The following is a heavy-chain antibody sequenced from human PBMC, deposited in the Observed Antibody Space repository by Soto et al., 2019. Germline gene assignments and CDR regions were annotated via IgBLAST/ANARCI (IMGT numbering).Heavy chain of an antibody. V-gene: IGHV4-39*01. Sequence: PSETLSLTCTVSGGSISSSSYYSGWIRQPPGKGLEWIGSIYYSGSTYYNPSLKSRVTISVDTSKNQFSLKLSSVTAADTAVYYCARDTVTPPYYYYYYGMDVWGQGTTVTVSS. CDR3: ARDTVTPPYYYYYYGMDV. J-gene: IGHJ6*02. CDR1: GGSISSSSYY. D-gene: IGHD4-4*01. CDR2: IYYSGST.